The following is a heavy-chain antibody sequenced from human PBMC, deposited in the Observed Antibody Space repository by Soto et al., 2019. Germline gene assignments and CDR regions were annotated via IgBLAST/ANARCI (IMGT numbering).Heavy chain of an antibody. J-gene: IGHJ4*02. CDR3: TTGSDEGY. V-gene: IGHV3-15*07. Sequence: EVQLVESGGGLVKPGESLRLSCAASGFAFSSAWMNWVRQAPGKGLEWVGRIKTRSEGVSTQYPAPVRGRFTISRDDSKTTLSLQLSGLKIEDTAVYYCTTGSDEGYWGQGTLVTVSS. CDR2: IKTRSEGVST. CDR1: GFAFSSAW.